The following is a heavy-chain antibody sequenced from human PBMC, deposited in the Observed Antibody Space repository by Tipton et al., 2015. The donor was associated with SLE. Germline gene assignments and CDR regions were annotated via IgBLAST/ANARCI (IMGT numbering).Heavy chain of an antibody. D-gene: IGHD3-22*01. V-gene: IGHV4-39*07. CDR2: INHSGST. CDR3: ARGRYYDSSGLGY. CDR1: GGSISSSSYY. Sequence: TLSLTCTVSGGSISSSSYYWNWIRQPPGKGLEWIGEINHSGSTYYNPSLKSRVTISVDTSKNQFSLKLSSVTAADTAVYYCARGRYYDSSGLGYWGQGTLVTVSS. J-gene: IGHJ4*02.